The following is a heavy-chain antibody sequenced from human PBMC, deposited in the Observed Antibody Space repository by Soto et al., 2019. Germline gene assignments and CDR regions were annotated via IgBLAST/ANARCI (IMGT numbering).Heavy chain of an antibody. J-gene: IGHJ5*02. Sequence: EVQLVQSGAEVKKPGESLRISCKGSGYSFTSYWISWVRQMPGKGLEWMGRIDPSDSYTNYSPSFQGHVTISADKSISTAYLQWSSLKASDTAMYYCARSSTSCYACNWFDPWGQGTLVTVSS. D-gene: IGHD2-2*01. CDR3: ARSSTSCYACNWFDP. CDR1: GYSFTSYW. V-gene: IGHV5-10-1*01. CDR2: IDPSDSYT.